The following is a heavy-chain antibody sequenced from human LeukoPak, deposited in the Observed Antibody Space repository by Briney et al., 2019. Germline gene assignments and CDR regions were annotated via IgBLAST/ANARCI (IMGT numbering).Heavy chain of an antibody. CDR2: IYYSGST. D-gene: IGHD2/OR15-2a*01. V-gene: IGHV4-59*08. CDR1: GGSMSSYY. CDR3: ARQLFYVYAFDI. J-gene: IGHJ3*02. Sequence: SETLSLTCTVSGGSMSSYYWSWIRQPPGKGLEWIGYIYYSGSTNYNPSLKSRVTISVDTSKNQFSLKLSSVTAADTAVYYCARQLFYVYAFDIWGQGTMVTVSS.